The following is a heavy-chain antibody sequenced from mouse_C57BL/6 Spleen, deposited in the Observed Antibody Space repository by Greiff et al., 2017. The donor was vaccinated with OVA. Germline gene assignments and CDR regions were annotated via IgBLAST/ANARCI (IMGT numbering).Heavy chain of an antibody. D-gene: IGHD1-1*01. J-gene: IGHJ2*01. CDR1: GYTFTSYG. Sequence: QVQLQQSGAELARPGASVKLSCKASGYTFTSYGISWVKQRTGQGLEWIGEIYPRSGNTYYNEKFKGKATLTADKSSSTAYMELRSLTSEDSAVYFCARSGTVVATDYFDYWGQGTTLTVSS. V-gene: IGHV1-81*01. CDR3: ARSGTVVATDYFDY. CDR2: IYPRSGNT.